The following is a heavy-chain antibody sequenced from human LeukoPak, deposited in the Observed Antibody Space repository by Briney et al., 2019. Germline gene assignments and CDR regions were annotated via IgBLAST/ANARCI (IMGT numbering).Heavy chain of an antibody. CDR3: ARVGADCSGDRCYWTYDAFDI. V-gene: IGHV3-30*02. CDR2: IQYDGSNQ. Sequence: GGSLRLSCAASGFTFSSYGMHWVRQAPGKGLEGVAYIQYDGSNQQYADSVKGRFTISRDNAKNSLYLQMNSLRAEDTAVYYCARVGADCSGDRCYWTYDAFDIWGQGTMVTVSS. J-gene: IGHJ3*02. CDR1: GFTFSSYG. D-gene: IGHD2-15*01.